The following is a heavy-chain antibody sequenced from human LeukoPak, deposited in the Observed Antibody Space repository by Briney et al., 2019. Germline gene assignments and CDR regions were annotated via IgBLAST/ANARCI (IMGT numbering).Heavy chain of an antibody. V-gene: IGHV4-34*01. Sequence: SETLSLTCAVYGGSFSGYYWSWIRQPPGKGLEWIGEINHSGSTNYNPSLKSRVTISVDTSKNQFSLKLSSVTAADTAVYYCARQGSYTMVRGVNNWFDPWGQGTLVTVSS. CDR2: INHSGST. CDR3: ARQGSYTMVRGVNNWFDP. D-gene: IGHD3-10*01. J-gene: IGHJ5*02. CDR1: GGSFSGYY.